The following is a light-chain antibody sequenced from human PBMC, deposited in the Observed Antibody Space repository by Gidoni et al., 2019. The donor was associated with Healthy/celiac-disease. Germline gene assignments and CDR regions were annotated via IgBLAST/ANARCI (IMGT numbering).Light chain of an antibody. V-gene: IGKV1-5*03. Sequence: DIQMTQSPSTLSASVGDRVTITCRASQSISIWLAWYQQKPGKAPKLLIYKASSLESGVPPRFSGSGSGTEFTLTISSLQPDDFATYYCQQYNSYSKTFXXXTKVEIK. CDR3: QQYNSYSKT. CDR1: QSISIW. CDR2: KAS. J-gene: IGKJ1*01.